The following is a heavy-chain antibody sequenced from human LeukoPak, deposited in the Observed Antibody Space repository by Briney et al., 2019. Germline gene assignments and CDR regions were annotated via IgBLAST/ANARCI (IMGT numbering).Heavy chain of an antibody. CDR2: LSTSSIYI. CDR3: ASSRYDSSGYYGIIAY. CDR1: GFTFSSYG. D-gene: IGHD3-22*01. V-gene: IGHV3-21*01. Sequence: RGSLRLSCAASGFTFSSYGMHWVRQAPGKGLEWVSSLSTSSIYIYYADSVKGRFTISRDNAKNSLYLQMNSLRAEDTAVYYCASSRYDSSGYYGIIAYWGQGTLVTVSS. J-gene: IGHJ4*02.